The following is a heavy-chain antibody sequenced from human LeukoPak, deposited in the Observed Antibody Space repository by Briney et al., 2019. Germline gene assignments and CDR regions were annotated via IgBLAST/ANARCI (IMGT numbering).Heavy chain of an antibody. Sequence: ASLKLSCKASGYTFTRYGISWVRQAPGQGLEWMGWISAYNGNTNYAQKLQGRVTMTTDTSTSTAYMELRSLRSDDTAVYYCARGLYYYDSSGYYYFDYWGQGTLVTVSS. J-gene: IGHJ4*02. V-gene: IGHV1-18*01. D-gene: IGHD3-22*01. CDR3: ARGLYYYDSSGYYYFDY. CDR2: ISAYNGNT. CDR1: GYTFTRYG.